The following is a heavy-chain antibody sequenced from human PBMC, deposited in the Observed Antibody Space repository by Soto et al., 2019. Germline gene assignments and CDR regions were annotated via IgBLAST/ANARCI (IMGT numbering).Heavy chain of an antibody. D-gene: IGHD4-17*01. CDR3: TRDPDYGDYWGYFFDY. Sequence: QVQLVQSGAEVKKPGASVKVSCKTSGYTFAAFFIHWIRQAPGQGLEWMGWINPTSGATVSAQKFHDRVNMTRDTSISTAYMELRGLKSDDTAVYYCTRDPDYGDYWGYFFDYWGQGTPVSVSS. CDR2: INPTSGAT. CDR1: GYTFAAFF. J-gene: IGHJ4*02. V-gene: IGHV1-2*02.